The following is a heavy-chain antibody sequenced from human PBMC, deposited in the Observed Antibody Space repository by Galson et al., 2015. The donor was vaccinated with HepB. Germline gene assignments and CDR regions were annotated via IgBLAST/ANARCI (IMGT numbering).Heavy chain of an antibody. V-gene: IGHV3-11*01. CDR1: GFTFSDYY. Sequence: SLRLSCAASGFTFSDYYMSWIRQAPGKGLEWVSYISSSGSTIYYADSVKGRFTISRDNAKNSLYLQMNSLRAEDTAVYYCARVAQESGIAAHYIDYWGQGTLVTVSS. CDR2: ISSSGSTI. D-gene: IGHD6-6*01. J-gene: IGHJ4*02. CDR3: ARVAQESGIAAHYIDY.